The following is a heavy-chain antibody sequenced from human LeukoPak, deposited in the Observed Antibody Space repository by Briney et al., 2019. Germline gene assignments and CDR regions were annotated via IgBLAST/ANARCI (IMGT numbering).Heavy chain of an antibody. V-gene: IGHV4-39*07. CDR2: IYYSGST. D-gene: IGHD3-9*01. J-gene: IGHJ4*02. CDR3: ARADWGYYDILTGYGPMGY. CDR1: GGSISSSSYY. Sequence: SETLSLTCTVSGGSISSSSYYWGWIRQPPGKGLEWIGSIYYSGSTYYNPSLKSRVTISVDTSKNQFSLKLSSVTAADTAVYYCARADWGYYDILTGYGPMGYWGQGTLVTVSS.